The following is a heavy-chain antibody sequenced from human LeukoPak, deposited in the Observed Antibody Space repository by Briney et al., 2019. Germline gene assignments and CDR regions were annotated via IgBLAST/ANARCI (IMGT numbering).Heavy chain of an antibody. CDR1: GFTFSSYS. CDR2: ISSSSSTI. Sequence: GGSLRLSCAAPGFTFSSYSMNWVRQAPGKGLEWVSYISSSSSTIYYADSVKGRFTISRDNAKNSLYLQMNSLRAEDTAVYYCARAYYYDSSGYYSWGQGTLVTVSS. V-gene: IGHV3-48*04. J-gene: IGHJ4*02. CDR3: ARAYYYDSSGYYS. D-gene: IGHD3-22*01.